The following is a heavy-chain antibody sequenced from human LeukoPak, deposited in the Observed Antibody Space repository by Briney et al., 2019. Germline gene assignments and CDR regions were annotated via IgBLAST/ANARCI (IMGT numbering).Heavy chain of an antibody. CDR2: ISYDGSNK. D-gene: IGHD1-14*01. Sequence: PGGSLRLSCAASGFTFSNHAMHWVRQAPGKGLEWVAVISYDGSNKYYADSVKGRFTISRDNSKNTLYLQMNSLRAEDTAVYYCAREKGAWYYYYYYMDVWGKGTTVTVSS. J-gene: IGHJ6*03. CDR1: GFTFSNHA. V-gene: IGHV3-30*19. CDR3: AREKGAWYYYYYYMDV.